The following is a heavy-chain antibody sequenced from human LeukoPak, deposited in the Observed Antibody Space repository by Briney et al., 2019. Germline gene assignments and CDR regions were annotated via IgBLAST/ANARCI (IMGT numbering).Heavy chain of an antibody. CDR2: ISAYNGNT. J-gene: IGHJ3*02. CDR3: ARVGRSHDAFDI. D-gene: IGHD3-16*01. Sequence: ASVKVSCKASGYTFTSYGISWVRQAPGQGREWMGWISAYNGNTNYAQKLQGRVTMTTDTSTSTAYMEVRSLRSDDTAVYYCARVGRSHDAFDIWGQGTMVTVSS. V-gene: IGHV1-18*01. CDR1: GYTFTSYG.